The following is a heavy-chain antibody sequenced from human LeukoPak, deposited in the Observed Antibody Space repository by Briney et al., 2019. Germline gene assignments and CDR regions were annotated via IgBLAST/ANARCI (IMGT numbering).Heavy chain of an antibody. CDR2: ISSSSSYT. CDR1: GFTFSDYY. J-gene: IGHJ4*02. Sequence: GGSLRLSCAASGFTFSDYYMSWIRQAPGKGLERVSYISSSSSYTNYADSVKGRFTISRDNAKNSLYLQMNSLRAEDTAVYYCARALDYYDSSGYYPFDYWGQGTLVTVSS. V-gene: IGHV3-11*06. D-gene: IGHD3-22*01. CDR3: ARALDYYDSSGYYPFDY.